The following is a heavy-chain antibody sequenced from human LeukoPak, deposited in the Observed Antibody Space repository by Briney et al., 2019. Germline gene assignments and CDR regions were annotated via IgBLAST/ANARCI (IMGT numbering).Heavy chain of an antibody. V-gene: IGHV3-66*01. D-gene: IGHD3-10*01. Sequence: GGSLRLSCAASGFTVSSTYMNWVRQAPGKGLEWVSVIYTGGITYYADSVKGRFTISRDNSKNTLYLQMNSLRAEDTAVYYCARDLPGSDNYYYGMDVWGQGTTVTVSS. CDR2: IYTGGIT. CDR1: GFTVSSTY. J-gene: IGHJ6*02. CDR3: ARDLPGSDNYYYGMDV.